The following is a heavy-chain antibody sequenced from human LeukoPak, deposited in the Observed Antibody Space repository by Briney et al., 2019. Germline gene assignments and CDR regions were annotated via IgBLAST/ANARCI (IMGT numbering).Heavy chain of an antibody. CDR3: ASPAVWGELSLRY. D-gene: IGHD3-16*02. CDR2: ISYDGSNK. Sequence: PGRSLRLSCAASGFTFSSYGMHWVRQAPGKGLEWVAVISYDGSNKYYADSVKGRFTISRGNSKNTVYLQMNSLRAEDTAVYYCASPAVWGELSLRYWGQGTLVTVSS. J-gene: IGHJ4*02. V-gene: IGHV3-30*03. CDR1: GFTFSSYG.